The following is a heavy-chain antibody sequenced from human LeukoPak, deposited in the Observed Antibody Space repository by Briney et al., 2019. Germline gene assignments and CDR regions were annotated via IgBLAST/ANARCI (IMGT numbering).Heavy chain of an antibody. CDR2: IHFSGTT. V-gene: IGHV4-39*01. J-gene: IGHJ4*02. CDR1: GDSISSSGYY. Sequence: SETLSLTCTVSGDSISSSGYYWGWIRQPPGKGLEWIGIIHFSGTTYYNPSLKSRVTISVDTSKNQFSLKLTSVTAADTAVYYCARRYFDWSTFDYWGQGTLVTVSS. CDR3: ARRYFDWSTFDY. D-gene: IGHD3-9*01.